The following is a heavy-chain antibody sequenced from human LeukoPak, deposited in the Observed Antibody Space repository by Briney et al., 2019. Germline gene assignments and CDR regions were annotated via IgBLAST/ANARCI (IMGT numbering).Heavy chain of an antibody. CDR3: ARQRYYYDSSEAGDAFDI. Sequence: SETLSLTWTVSGGSISSYYWSWIRQPQGKGLEWIGYIYYSGSTNYNPSLKSRVTISVDTSKNQFSLKLSSVTAADTAVYYSARQRYYYDSSEAGDAFDIWGQGTMVTVSS. V-gene: IGHV4-59*01. CDR1: GGSISSYY. D-gene: IGHD3-22*01. CDR2: IYYSGST. J-gene: IGHJ3*02.